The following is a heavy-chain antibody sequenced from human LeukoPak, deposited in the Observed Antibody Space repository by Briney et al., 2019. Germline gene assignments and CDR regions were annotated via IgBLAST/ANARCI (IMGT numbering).Heavy chain of an antibody. J-gene: IGHJ4*02. CDR3: ARMTSSGWYAAGYYFDY. V-gene: IGHV4-59*01. CDR1: GGSISSYY. D-gene: IGHD6-19*01. CDR2: INFSRRT. Sequence: SETLTLTCTVPGGSISSYYWSWIRKPPGKGLEWSGYINFSRRTNYNPSLKSRVTISVDTSKNQFSLKISAASTADTPAYYCARMTSSGWYAAGYYFDYWGQGTLVTVSS.